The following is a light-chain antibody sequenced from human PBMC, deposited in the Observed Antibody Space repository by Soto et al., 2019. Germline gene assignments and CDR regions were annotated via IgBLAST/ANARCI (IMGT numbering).Light chain of an antibody. V-gene: IGLV2-14*01. CDR3: SSFTSRFTFV. CDR1: RSDVGAYNY. CDR2: EVT. J-gene: IGLJ1*01. Sequence: QSVLTQPASVSGSPGQSGAISCTGTRSDVGAYNYVSWYQQHPGKDPKLMISEVTNRPSGVSDRFSGSKSGNTASLTISGLQAEDEADYYCSSFTSRFTFVFGTGTKV.